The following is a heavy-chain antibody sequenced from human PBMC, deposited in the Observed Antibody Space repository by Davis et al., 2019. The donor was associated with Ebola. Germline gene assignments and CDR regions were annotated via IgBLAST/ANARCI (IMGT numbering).Heavy chain of an antibody. Sequence: GGSLRLSCPAPGFTFSSYGMPWVRQAPGKGLEWVAVISYDGSNKYYADSVKGRFTISRDNSKNTLYLQMNSLRAEDTAVYYCARDPGYYDFWSGSPYYYYGMDVWGQGTTVTVSS. CDR3: ARDPGYYDFWSGSPYYYYGMDV. D-gene: IGHD3-3*01. CDR1: GFTFSSYG. J-gene: IGHJ6*02. V-gene: IGHV3-30*03. CDR2: ISYDGSNK.